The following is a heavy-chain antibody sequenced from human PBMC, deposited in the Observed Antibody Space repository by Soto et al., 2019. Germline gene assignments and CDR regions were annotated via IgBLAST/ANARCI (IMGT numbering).Heavy chain of an antibody. V-gene: IGHV1-18*01. CDR3: ARQEGHIDPMIGEFDF. CDR1: GYTFTTYG. CDR2: ISAYNGNT. D-gene: IGHD3-10*02. J-gene: IGHJ4*02. Sequence: QVQLVQSGPAVKKPGASVMLSCKASGYTFTTYGVRWVRQAPGLGLEWMGWISAYNGNTNYAQKFHGRVTMTTDASANTAYLELRSLRSDDTAVYYCARQEGHIDPMIGEFDFWGQGTLVTVSS.